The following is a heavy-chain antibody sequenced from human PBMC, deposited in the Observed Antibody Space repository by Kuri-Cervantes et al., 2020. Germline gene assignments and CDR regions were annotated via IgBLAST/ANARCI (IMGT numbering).Heavy chain of an antibody. CDR2: INPSGGST. D-gene: IGHD6-13*01. Sequence: ASVKVSCKAFGYTFTNYYMHWVRQAPGQGLEWMGIINPSGGSTSYAQKFQGRVTITADKSTSTAYMELSSLRAEDTAVYYCARESVAAGSGYYYMDVWGKGTTVTVSS. CDR3: ARESVAAGSGYYYMDV. J-gene: IGHJ6*03. V-gene: IGHV1-46*01. CDR1: GYTFTNYY.